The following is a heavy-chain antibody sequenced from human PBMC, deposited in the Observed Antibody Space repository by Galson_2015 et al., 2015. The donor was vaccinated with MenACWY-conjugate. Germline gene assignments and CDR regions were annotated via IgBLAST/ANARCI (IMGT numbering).Heavy chain of an antibody. CDR1: GFAFRNYW. CDR2: IKKDGSEK. CDR3: ARGHYGMDV. V-gene: IGHV3-7*03. J-gene: IGHJ6*02. Sequence: SLTPSRAASGFAFRNYWLPRVRQAPGQGLERVASIKKDGSEKYYVDSVKARFTISRDNAKNSLYLEMNSLRVEDPAVYSRARGHYGMDVWGQGTTVTASS.